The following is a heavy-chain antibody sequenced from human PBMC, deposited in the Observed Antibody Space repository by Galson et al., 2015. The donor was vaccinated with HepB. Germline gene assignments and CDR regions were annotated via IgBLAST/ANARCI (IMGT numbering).Heavy chain of an antibody. CDR1: GFTFDDYI. J-gene: IGHJ4*02. Sequence: SLRLSCAASGFTFDDYIMHWVRQAPGKGLEWVSLISWDGGSTYYADSVKGRFTISGDNPKNTLYLQMTSLRPEDTAVYYCARSGSGMKSPFDFWGQGTLVTVSS. CDR3: ARSGSGMKSPFDF. D-gene: IGHD1-26*01. CDR2: ISWDGGST. V-gene: IGHV3-43*01.